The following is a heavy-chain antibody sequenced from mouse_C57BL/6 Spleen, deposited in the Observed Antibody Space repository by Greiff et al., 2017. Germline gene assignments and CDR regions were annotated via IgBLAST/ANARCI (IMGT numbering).Heavy chain of an antibody. J-gene: IGHJ3*01. CDR3: ARSDYSNSFAY. D-gene: IGHD2-5*01. V-gene: IGHV14-3*01. CDR2: IDPANGTT. CDR1: GFNIKNTY. Sequence: EVQLQQSVAELVRPGASVKLSCTASGFNIKNTYMPWVKQRPEQGLEWIGRIDPANGTTKYAPKFQGKATITADTSSNTAYLQLSSLTSEDTAIYYCARSDYSNSFAYWGQGTLVTVSA.